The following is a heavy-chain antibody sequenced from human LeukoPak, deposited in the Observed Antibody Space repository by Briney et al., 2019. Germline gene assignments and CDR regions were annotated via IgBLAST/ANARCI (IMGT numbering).Heavy chain of an antibody. CDR2: ISGSDYRT. CDR3: AKYGPQDSGSSHFDY. Sequence: GGSLRLSCAASGFTFSSYAMSWVRQAPGKGLEWVSVISGSDYRTNYADSVKGRFTISRDNFKNTLYLQMNSLRAEDTAVYYCAKYGPQDSGSSHFDYWGQGALVTVSS. D-gene: IGHD1-26*01. J-gene: IGHJ4*02. V-gene: IGHV3-23*01. CDR1: GFTFSSYA.